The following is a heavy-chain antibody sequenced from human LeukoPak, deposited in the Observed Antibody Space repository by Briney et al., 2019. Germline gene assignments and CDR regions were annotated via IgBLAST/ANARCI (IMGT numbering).Heavy chain of an antibody. D-gene: IGHD2-21*02. CDR3: AKDQHVVVTAIFDY. Sequence: GGSLRLSCAASGFTFSSYAMSWVRQAPGKGLEWVSAISGSGGSTYYADSVKGRFTISRDNSKNALYLQMNSLRAEDTAVYYCAKDQHVVVTAIFDYWGQGTLVTVSS. V-gene: IGHV3-23*01. CDR1: GFTFSSYA. J-gene: IGHJ4*02. CDR2: ISGSGGST.